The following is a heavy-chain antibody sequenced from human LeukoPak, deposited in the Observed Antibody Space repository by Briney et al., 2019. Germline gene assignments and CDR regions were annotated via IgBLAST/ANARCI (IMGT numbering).Heavy chain of an antibody. V-gene: IGHV3-9*03. CDR1: GFTFDDYA. CDR3: AKDRGPYYYGSGSYYKGSFDY. D-gene: IGHD3-10*01. J-gene: IGHJ4*02. Sequence: GRSLRLSCAASGFTFDDYAMHWVRQAPGKGLEWVSGISWNSGSIGYADSVKGRFTISRDNAKNSLCLQMNSLRAEDMALYYCAKDRGPYYYGSGSYYKGSFDYWGQGTLVTVSS. CDR2: ISWNSGSI.